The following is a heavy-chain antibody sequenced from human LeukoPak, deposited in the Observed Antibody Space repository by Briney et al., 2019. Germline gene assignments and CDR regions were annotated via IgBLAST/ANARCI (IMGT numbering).Heavy chain of an antibody. CDR1: GFTFSNYG. D-gene: IGHD2-15*01. Sequence: GGSLRLSCAASGFTFSNYGMHWVRQAPGKGLEWVAVISYDESDKYYAGSVKGRFTISRDKSKNTLYLQMNSLRPEDTAVYYCAKGVVAATNAAYYGMDVRGQGTTVTVSS. CDR3: AKGVVAATNAAYYGMDV. CDR2: ISYDESDK. V-gene: IGHV3-30*18. J-gene: IGHJ6*02.